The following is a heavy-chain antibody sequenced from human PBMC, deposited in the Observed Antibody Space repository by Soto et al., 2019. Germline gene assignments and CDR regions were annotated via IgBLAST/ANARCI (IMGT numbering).Heavy chain of an antibody. CDR1: GFTFSSYS. D-gene: IGHD4-17*01. CDR2: ISSGSSII. J-gene: IGHJ6*04. Sequence: GGSLRLSCAASGFTFSSYSMNWVRQAPGKGLEWVSFISSGSSIIYYADSVKGRITISRDKAKKSLYLQMNSLRAEDTAVYYCARANTVTTMDVWGKGTTVTVSS. V-gene: IGHV3-48*01. CDR3: ARANTVTTMDV.